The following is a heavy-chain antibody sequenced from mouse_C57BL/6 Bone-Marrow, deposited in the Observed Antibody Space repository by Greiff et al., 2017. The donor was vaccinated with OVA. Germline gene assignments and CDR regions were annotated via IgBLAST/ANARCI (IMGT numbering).Heavy chain of an antibody. CDR2: IDPSDSYT. CDR1: GYTFTSYW. J-gene: IGHJ3*02. CDR3: AIDSSGCPRR. Sequence: QVQLQQPGAELVRPGTSVKLSCKASGYTFTSYWMHWVKQRPGQGLEWIGVIDPSDSYTNYNQKFKGKATLTVDTSSSTAYLQLSSLTSEDSAVYYWAIDSSGCPRRWGQGTLVTVSA. D-gene: IGHD3-2*02. V-gene: IGHV1-59*01.